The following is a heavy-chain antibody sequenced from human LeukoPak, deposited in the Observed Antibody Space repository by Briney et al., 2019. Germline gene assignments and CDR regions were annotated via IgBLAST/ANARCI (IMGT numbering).Heavy chain of an antibody. V-gene: IGHV3-48*03. Sequence: GGSLRLSCAPSGFTLSSYEMNWVRPAPGKGLEWVSYISSSGSTIYYADSVKGRFTISRDNAKNSLYLQMNRLRAEDTAVYYCARGGDDFWSGYPLDYWGQGSLVTVSS. CDR3: ARGGDDFWSGYPLDY. CDR1: GFTLSSYE. J-gene: IGHJ4*02. CDR2: ISSSGSTI. D-gene: IGHD3-3*01.